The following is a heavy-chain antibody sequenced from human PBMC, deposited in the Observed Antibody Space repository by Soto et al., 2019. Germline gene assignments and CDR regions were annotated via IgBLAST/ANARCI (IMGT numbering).Heavy chain of an antibody. Sequence: QVQLQESGPGLVKPSETLSLTCTVSGGSISSYYWSWIRQPPGKGLEWIGYIYYSGSTNYNPSLKSRVTISVDTSKNQFSLKLSSVTAADTAVYYCARKYYDSSGSETFDPWGQGTLVTVSS. CDR2: IYYSGST. V-gene: IGHV4-59*01. CDR1: GGSISSYY. CDR3: ARKYYDSSGSETFDP. J-gene: IGHJ5*02. D-gene: IGHD3-22*01.